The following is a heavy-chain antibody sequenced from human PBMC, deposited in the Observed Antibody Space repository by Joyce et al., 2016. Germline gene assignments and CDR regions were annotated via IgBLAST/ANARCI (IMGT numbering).Heavy chain of an antibody. CDR3: ARHPPILGGTNFDF. CDR1: GASISGSSYY. J-gene: IGHJ4*01. D-gene: IGHD1-26*01. CDR2: VYYSGST. V-gene: IGHV4-39*01. Sequence: QLQLQESGPGLVKFSETLSLTCRISGASISGSSYYWGWIRRPPGKGLEWIGGVYYSGSTHYNPSLKSRVTISVATSKRQFHLKLSSVTAADTAVYYCARHPPILGGTNFDFWGHGTLVTVSS.